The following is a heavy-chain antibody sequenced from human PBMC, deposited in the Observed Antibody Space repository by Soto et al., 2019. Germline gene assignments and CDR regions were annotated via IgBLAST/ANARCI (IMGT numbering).Heavy chain of an antibody. D-gene: IGHD6-19*01. CDR1: GFTFSSYA. CDR2: ISYDGSNK. V-gene: IGHV3-30-3*01. CDR3: AREFPRAVAGRFDY. J-gene: IGHJ4*02. Sequence: GGSLRLSCAASGFTFSSYAMHWVRQAPGKGLEWVAVISYDGSNKYYADSVKGRFTISRDNSKNTLYLQMNSLRAEDTAVYYCAREFPRAVAGRFDYWGQGTLVTVSS.